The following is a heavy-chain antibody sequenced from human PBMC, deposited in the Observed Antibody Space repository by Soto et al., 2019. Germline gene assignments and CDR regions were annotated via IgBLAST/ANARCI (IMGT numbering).Heavy chain of an antibody. CDR3: ARGGGEDYDFWSGYRPHYYGMDF. D-gene: IGHD3-3*01. Sequence: PSETLSLTCTVSGGSISSYYWSWIRQPPGKGLEWIGYIYYSGSTNYNPSLKSRVTISVDTSKNQFSLKLSSLTAADTAVYYCARGGGEDYDFWSGYRPHYYGMDFWGQGTTVTVSS. V-gene: IGHV4-59*01. CDR1: GGSISSYY. J-gene: IGHJ6*02. CDR2: IYYSGST.